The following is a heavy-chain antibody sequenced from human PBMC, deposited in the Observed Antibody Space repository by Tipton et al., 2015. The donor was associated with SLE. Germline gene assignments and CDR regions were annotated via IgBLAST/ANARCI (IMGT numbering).Heavy chain of an antibody. CDR2: IHASGSSGST. CDR3: AGGFYYGSGTFSDFEY. Sequence: TLSLTCTASSGSVSSGAYYWSWIRQPAGKGLEWIGRIHASGSSGSTEYNPSLKSRVSMSLDTSKNQFSLNLTSVTAADTALYYCAGGFYYGSGTFSDFEYWGQGTLATVSS. V-gene: IGHV4-61*02. CDR1: SGSVSSGAYY. J-gene: IGHJ4*02. D-gene: IGHD3-10*01.